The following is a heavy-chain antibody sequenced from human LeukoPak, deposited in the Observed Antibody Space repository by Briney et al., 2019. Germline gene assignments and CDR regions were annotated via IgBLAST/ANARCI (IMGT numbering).Heavy chain of an antibody. J-gene: IGHJ4*02. CDR1: GFTFSSYE. D-gene: IGHD5-18*01. CDR2: ISSSGSTI. Sequence: PGGSLRLSCAASGFTFSSYEMNWVRQAPGKGLEWVSYISSSGSTIYYADSVKGRFTISRDNAKNSLYLQMNSLRAEDTAVYYCASHTDTAIMRFDYWGQGTLVTVSS. V-gene: IGHV3-48*03. CDR3: ASHTDTAIMRFDY.